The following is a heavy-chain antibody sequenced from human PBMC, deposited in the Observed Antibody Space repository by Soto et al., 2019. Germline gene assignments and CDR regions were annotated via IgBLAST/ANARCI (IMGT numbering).Heavy chain of an antibody. V-gene: IGHV3-53*01. CDR3: ARDRLGFWSGWVYYYGMDV. Sequence: GGSLRLSCAASGFTVSSNYMSWVRQAPGKGLEWVSVIYSGGSTYYADSVKGRFTISRDNSKNTLYLQMNSLRAEDTAVYYCARDRLGFWSGWVYYYGMDVWGQGTTVTVSS. CDR2: IYSGGST. CDR1: GFTVSSNY. D-gene: IGHD3-3*01. J-gene: IGHJ6*02.